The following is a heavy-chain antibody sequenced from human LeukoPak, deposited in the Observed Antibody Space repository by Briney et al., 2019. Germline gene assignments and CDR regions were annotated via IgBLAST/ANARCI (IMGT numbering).Heavy chain of an antibody. J-gene: IGHJ6*02. CDR2: FDPEDGKT. CDR1: GYTLTELS. CDR3: ATDQRGAALGFRYGSGSYNGLDV. V-gene: IGHV1-24*01. Sequence: GASVKVSCKVSGYTLTELSMHGVRQTPGKGLEWMGGFDPEDGKTLYAQKFQGRVTMTEDTSTDTAYMELSSLRSEDTAVYYCATDQRGAALGFRYGSGSYNGLDVWGQGTAVTVSS. D-gene: IGHD3-10*01.